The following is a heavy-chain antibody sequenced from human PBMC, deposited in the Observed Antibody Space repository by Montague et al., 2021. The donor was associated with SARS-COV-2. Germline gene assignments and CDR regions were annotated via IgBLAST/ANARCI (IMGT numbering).Heavy chain of an antibody. J-gene: IGHJ6*03. D-gene: IGHD2-2*02. Sequence: SETRSLTCAVYGGSFSGYSWSWIRQPPGKGLEWIGQIYHSGSTNYNPSLKSRVTISVDTSKNQFSLRPSSVTAADTALYYCRVVPAGIPKGPNFYYMDVWGKGTTVTVSS. CDR2: IYHSGST. CDR1: GGSFSGYS. V-gene: IGHV4-34*01. CDR3: RVVPAGIPKGPNFYYMDV.